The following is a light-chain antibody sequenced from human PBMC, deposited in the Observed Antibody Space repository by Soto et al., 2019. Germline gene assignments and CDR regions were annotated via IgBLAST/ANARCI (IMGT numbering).Light chain of an antibody. Sequence: PGERVTLSTMASQSVSSNYLTWYQQTPGQAPRLLIYGASTRATSIPARFSGSGSGTDFTLTISGLEPEDFAVYYCQQRSSWPPATFGQGTRLE. J-gene: IGKJ5*01. CDR1: QSVSSNY. V-gene: IGKV3-11*01. CDR3: QQRSSWPPAT. CDR2: GAS.